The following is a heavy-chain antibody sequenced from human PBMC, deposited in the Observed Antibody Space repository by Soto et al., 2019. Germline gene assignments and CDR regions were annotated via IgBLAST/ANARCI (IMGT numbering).Heavy chain of an antibody. Sequence: SETLSLTCTVSGGSISIYYWSWIRQPPGKGLEWIGYIYYSGSTSYNPSLKSRVTISVDTSKNQFSLKLRSVTAADTAVYYCASDRSSGWDQGYGMDVWGQGTTVTVSS. D-gene: IGHD6-19*01. J-gene: IGHJ6*02. CDR3: ASDRSSGWDQGYGMDV. CDR2: IYYSGST. CDR1: GGSISIYY. V-gene: IGHV4-59*01.